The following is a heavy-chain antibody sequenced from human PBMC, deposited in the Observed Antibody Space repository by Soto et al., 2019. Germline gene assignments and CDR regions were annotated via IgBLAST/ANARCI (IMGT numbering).Heavy chain of an antibody. CDR2: IYYSGST. CDR3: AREMSEYYDSSATLAAFDI. V-gene: IGHV4-59*13. J-gene: IGHJ3*02. Sequence: SDTQSLHCTLSARSISSYYCTWIRQPAGKGLECIGYIYYSGSTNYNPSLKSRVTISVDTSKNQFSLKLSSVTAADTAVYYCAREMSEYYDSSATLAAFDICGQGPMVTVSS. CDR1: ARSISSYY. D-gene: IGHD3-22*01.